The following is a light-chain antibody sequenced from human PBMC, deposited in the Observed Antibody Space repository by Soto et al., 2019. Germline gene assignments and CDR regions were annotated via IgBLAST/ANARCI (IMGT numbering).Light chain of an antibody. CDR3: QQYGSSGT. J-gene: IGKJ1*01. Sequence: EIVFTQSPGTLYLCPGERATLSCRASQSVSNNYLAWYQQKPGQAPRLLIYGASNRATGIPDRFSGSGSGTDFTLTISRLEPEDFAVYYCQQYGSSGTFGQGTKVDIK. V-gene: IGKV3-20*01. CDR1: QSVSNNY. CDR2: GAS.